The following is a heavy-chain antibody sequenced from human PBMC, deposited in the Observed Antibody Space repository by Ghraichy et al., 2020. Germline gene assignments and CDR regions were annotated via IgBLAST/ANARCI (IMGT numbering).Heavy chain of an antibody. Sequence: GGSLRLSCAASGFTFSGYAMNWVRQAPLKGLQWVSSISESGGSTYYADYVKGRFTIPRDNSKNTLYLQMDRLRVHNTAVDYCAKASGYSTDWWMDDYDDWSQGTLVTVSS. J-gene: IGHJ4*02. D-gene: IGHD6-19*01. CDR3: AKASGYSTDWWMDDYDD. V-gene: IGHV3-23*01. CDR1: GFTFSGYA. CDR2: ISESGGST.